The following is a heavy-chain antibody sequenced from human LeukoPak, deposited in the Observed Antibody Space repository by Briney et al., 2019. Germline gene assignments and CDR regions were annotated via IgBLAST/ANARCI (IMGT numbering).Heavy chain of an antibody. D-gene: IGHD3-16*02. Sequence: GGSLRLSCAASGFTFNTYGMHWVRQAPGKGLEWVAAISYNGGKNSYADSVKGRFTISRDASKNILYLQMDSLRTEDTAVYFCARADDYIWGTYRSLETYYFEYWGQGTLVTVSS. J-gene: IGHJ4*02. V-gene: IGHV3-30*03. CDR3: ARADDYIWGTYRSLETYYFEY. CDR2: ISYNGGKN. CDR1: GFTFNTYG.